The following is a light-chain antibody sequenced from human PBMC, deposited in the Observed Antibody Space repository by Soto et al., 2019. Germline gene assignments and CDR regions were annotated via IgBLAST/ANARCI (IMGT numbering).Light chain of an antibody. CDR1: SSDVGGYNY. V-gene: IGLV2-14*03. J-gene: IGLJ1*01. Sequence: QSVLTQPASVSGSPGLSIAISCTGTSSDVGGYNYVSWYQQHPGKAPKLIIYDVSNRPSGVSNRFSGSKSGNTASLTISGLQAEDEADYYCSSYTSSSRYVFGSGTKVTVL. CDR2: DVS. CDR3: SSYTSSSRYV.